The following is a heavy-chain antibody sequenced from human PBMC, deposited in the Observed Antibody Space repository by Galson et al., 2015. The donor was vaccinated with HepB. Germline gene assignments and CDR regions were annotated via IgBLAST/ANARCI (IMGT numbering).Heavy chain of an antibody. D-gene: IGHD3-22*01. CDR2: TSYDGIDK. J-gene: IGHJ4*02. Sequence: LRLSCAASGYSLSDYAMHWVRQAPGKGLDWVAFTSYDGIDKYYADSVKGRFTISRDTSKNTLYLQMNSLRAEDTAVYFCAREDRDSSGYRFDYWGQGTLVTVSS. CDR1: GYSLSDYA. V-gene: IGHV3-30-3*01. CDR3: AREDRDSSGYRFDY.